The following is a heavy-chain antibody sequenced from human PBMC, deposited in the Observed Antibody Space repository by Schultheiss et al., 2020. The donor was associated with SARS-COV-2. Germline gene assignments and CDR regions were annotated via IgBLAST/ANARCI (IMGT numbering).Heavy chain of an antibody. Sequence: ASVKVSCKASGYTFTGYYVQWVRQAPGQGLEWMGWINPNSGGTNYAQKFQGRVTMTRDTSISTAYMELSRLRSDDTAVYYCATDRVEVRSATQRHHFYYMDAWGKGTTVTVSS. CDR1: GYTFTGYY. CDR3: ATDRVEVRSATQRHHFYYMDA. V-gene: IGHV1-2*02. J-gene: IGHJ6*03. D-gene: IGHD2-2*01. CDR2: INPNSGGT.